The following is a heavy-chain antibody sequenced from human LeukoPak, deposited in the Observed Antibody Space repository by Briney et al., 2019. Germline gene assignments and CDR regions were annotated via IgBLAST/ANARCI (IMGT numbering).Heavy chain of an antibody. CDR1: GGFISSGGYS. V-gene: IGHV4-30-2*01. Sequence: SETLSLTSAVSGGFISSGGYSWSWIRQPPGKGLEWIGYIYHSGSAYYNPSLKSRVAIPVDRSTNQFSLNLSSVTAADTAVYYCTRGNYGDYVDFWGQGTLVTVSS. J-gene: IGHJ4*02. CDR2: IYHSGSA. CDR3: TRGNYGDYVDF. D-gene: IGHD4-17*01.